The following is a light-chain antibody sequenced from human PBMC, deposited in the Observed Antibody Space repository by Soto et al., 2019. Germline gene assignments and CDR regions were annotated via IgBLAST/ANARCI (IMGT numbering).Light chain of an antibody. CDR1: QSVSGY. Sequence: EIVLTPSPATLSLSPGETATLSCRASQSVSGYIGWYQQKPGQAPRLLIYADSNRATGIPARFSGSGSGTDFTLTISSLEPEDFSVYYCQQRYNWPITFGQGTRREIK. CDR2: ADS. V-gene: IGKV3-11*01. CDR3: QQRYNWPIT. J-gene: IGKJ5*01.